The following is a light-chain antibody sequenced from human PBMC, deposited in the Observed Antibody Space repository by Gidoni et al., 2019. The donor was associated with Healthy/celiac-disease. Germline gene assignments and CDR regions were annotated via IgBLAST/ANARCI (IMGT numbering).Light chain of an antibody. V-gene: IGKV1-39*01. CDR1: QSISSY. CDR2: AAS. Sequence: VSIPCRASQSISSYLNWYQQKPGKAPKLLIYAASSLQSGVPSRFSGSGSGTDFTLTISRLQPEDFATYYCQQSYSTPCTFGQGTKLEIK. J-gene: IGKJ2*02. CDR3: QQSYSTPCT.